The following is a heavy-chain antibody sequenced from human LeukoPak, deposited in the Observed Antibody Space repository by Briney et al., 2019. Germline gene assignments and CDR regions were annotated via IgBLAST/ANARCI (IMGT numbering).Heavy chain of an antibody. Sequence: GRSLRLSCAASGFTFSSYGMHWVRQAPGKGLEWVAVRSYDGSNKYYADSVKGRFTISRDNSKNTLYLQMNSLRAEDTAVYYCAKVIAPWIQLWLIDYWGQGTLVTVSS. D-gene: IGHD5-18*01. CDR3: AKVIAPWIQLWLIDY. CDR1: GFTFSSYG. V-gene: IGHV3-30*18. J-gene: IGHJ4*02. CDR2: RSYDGSNK.